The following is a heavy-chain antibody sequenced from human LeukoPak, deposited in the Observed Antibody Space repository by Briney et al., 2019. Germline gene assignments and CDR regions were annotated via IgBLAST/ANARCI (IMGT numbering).Heavy chain of an antibody. D-gene: IGHD4-17*01. CDR3: TRTNYGDYNWFDP. Sequence: SETLSLTCTVSGGSISSYYWSWIRQPPGKGLEWIGYIYYSGSTNYNPSLKSRVTISVDTSKNQFSLKLSSVTAADTAVYYCTRTNYGDYNWFDPWGQGTLVTVSS. CDR1: GGSISSYY. CDR2: IYYSGST. J-gene: IGHJ5*02. V-gene: IGHV4-59*01.